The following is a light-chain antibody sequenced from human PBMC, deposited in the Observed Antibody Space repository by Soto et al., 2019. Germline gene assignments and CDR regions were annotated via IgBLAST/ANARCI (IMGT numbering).Light chain of an antibody. CDR1: TSNIGAPYD. Sequence: QSVLTQPPSVSGAPGQRVSISCTGSTSNIGAPYDVHWYQHLPGTAPKLLIYGDNNRPSGVPDRFSGSKSGTSASLAITRLQAEDEADYYCSSYGGSNSYVFGSGTKLTVL. CDR2: GDN. CDR3: SSYGGSNSYV. J-gene: IGLJ1*01. V-gene: IGLV1-40*01.